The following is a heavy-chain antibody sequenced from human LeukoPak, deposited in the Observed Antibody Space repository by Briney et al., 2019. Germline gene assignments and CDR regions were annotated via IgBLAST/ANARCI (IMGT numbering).Heavy chain of an antibody. Sequence: PGESLRLSCVASGFTFSSYSMNWVRQAPGKGLEWLSSSSSSSSYKYYADSVKGRFTISRDNAKNSLYLQMNSLRAEDTAVYYCAREGDDSSGYHPDGFDYWGQGTLVTVSS. CDR3: AREGDDSSGYHPDGFDY. D-gene: IGHD3-22*01. J-gene: IGHJ4*02. CDR1: GFTFSSYS. CDR2: SSSSSSYK. V-gene: IGHV3-21*06.